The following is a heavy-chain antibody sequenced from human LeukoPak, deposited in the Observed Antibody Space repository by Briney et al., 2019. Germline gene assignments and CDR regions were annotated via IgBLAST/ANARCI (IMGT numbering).Heavy chain of an antibody. CDR1: GGSISSSSYY. J-gene: IGHJ4*02. D-gene: IGHD2-15*01. V-gene: IGHV4-39*07. Sequence: ASETLSLTCTVSGGSISSSSYYWGWIRQPPGKGLEWIGSIYYSGSTYYNPSLKSRVTISVDTSKNQFSLKLSSVTAADTAVYYCARDVVVAAIDYWGQGTLVTVSS. CDR3: ARDVVVAAIDY. CDR2: IYYSGST.